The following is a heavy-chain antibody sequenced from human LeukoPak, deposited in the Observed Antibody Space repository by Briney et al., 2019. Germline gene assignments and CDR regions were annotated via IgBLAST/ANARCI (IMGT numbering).Heavy chain of an antibody. Sequence: SETLSLTCTVSGGSISSYYWSWIRQPPGKGLERVGYLYYSGSTNYNPSLKSRVTISVDTSKNQFSLKLSPVTAADTAVYYCARALGYCSSTSCPNTYYYGMDVWGQGTTVTVSS. CDR3: ARALGYCSSTSCPNTYYYGMDV. V-gene: IGHV4-59*01. CDR1: GGSISSYY. CDR2: LYYSGST. D-gene: IGHD2-2*01. J-gene: IGHJ6*02.